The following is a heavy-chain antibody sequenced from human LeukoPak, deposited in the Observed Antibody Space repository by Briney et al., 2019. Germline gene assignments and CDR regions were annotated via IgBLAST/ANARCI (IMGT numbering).Heavy chain of an antibody. CDR2: IYYSGST. J-gene: IGHJ4*02. D-gene: IGHD1-26*01. CDR1: GGSISSSSYH. V-gene: IGHV4-39*07. Sequence: SETLSLTCTVSGGSISSSSYHWGWIRQPPGKGLEWIGSIYYSGSTYYNPSLKSRVTISVDTSKNQFSLKLSSVTAADTAVYYCARGASGSYYGELVYWGQGTLVTVSS. CDR3: ARGASGSYYGELVY.